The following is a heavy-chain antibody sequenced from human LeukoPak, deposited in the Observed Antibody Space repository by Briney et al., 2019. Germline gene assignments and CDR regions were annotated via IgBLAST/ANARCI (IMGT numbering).Heavy chain of an antibody. V-gene: IGHV4-59*12. J-gene: IGHJ3*02. Sequence: SETLSLTCTVSGGSISSYYWSWIRQPPGKGLEWIGYIYYSGSTNYNPSLKSRVTISVDTSKNQFSLKLRSVTAADTAVYYCARGLVWRFLLDSRRDSFDIWGQGTTITVSS. D-gene: IGHD3-16*01. CDR2: IYYSGST. CDR1: GGSISSYY. CDR3: ARGLVWRFLLDSRRDSFDI.